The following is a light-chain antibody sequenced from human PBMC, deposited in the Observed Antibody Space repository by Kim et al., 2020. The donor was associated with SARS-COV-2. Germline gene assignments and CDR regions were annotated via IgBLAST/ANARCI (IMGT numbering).Light chain of an antibody. J-gene: IGKJ4*01. Sequence: DIQMTQSPSSLSASVGDRVTITCRASQSISSYLNWYQQKPGKAPKLLIYAASSLQSGVPSRFSGSGSGTDFTLTISSLQPEDFATYYCQQSYNTPVTFGRGTKVDIK. CDR2: AAS. CDR3: QQSYNTPVT. V-gene: IGKV1-39*01. CDR1: QSISSY.